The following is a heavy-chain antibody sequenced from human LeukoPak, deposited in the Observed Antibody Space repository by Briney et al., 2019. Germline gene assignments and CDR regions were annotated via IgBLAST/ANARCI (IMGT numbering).Heavy chain of an antibody. CDR2: IIPIFGTA. V-gene: IGHV1-69*05. CDR1: GGTFSSYA. J-gene: IGHJ3*02. Sequence: SVKVSCKASGGTFSSYAISWVRQAPGQGLEWMGGIIPIFGTANYAQKFQGRVTITTDESTSTAYMELSSLRSEDTAVYYCAREIGGSYRDAFDIWGQGTMVTVSS. CDR3: AREIGGSYRDAFDI. D-gene: IGHD1-26*01.